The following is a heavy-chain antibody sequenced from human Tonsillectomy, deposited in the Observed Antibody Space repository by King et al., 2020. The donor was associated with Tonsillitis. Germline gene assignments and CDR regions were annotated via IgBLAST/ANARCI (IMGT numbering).Heavy chain of an antibody. D-gene: IGHD6-19*01. CDR3: AKARYSSGWYYYYFSMDV. Sequence: QLVQSGGALVQPGRSLRLSCAASGFTFDDYAMHWVRQAPGKGLEWVSGISWSSGGIAYADSVKGRFTISRDNAKNSLYLHMNSLRAEDTALYYCAKARYSSGWYYYYFSMDVWGQGTTVTVSS. CDR1: GFTFDDYA. J-gene: IGHJ6*02. V-gene: IGHV3-9*01. CDR2: ISWSSGGI.